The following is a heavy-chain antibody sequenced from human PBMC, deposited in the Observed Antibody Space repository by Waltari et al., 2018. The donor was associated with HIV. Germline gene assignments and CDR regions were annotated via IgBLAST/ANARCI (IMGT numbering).Heavy chain of an antibody. J-gene: IGHJ3*02. V-gene: IGHV3-48*03. D-gene: IGHD3-10*01. CDR2: ISSSGSTI. CDR1: VFTSGSYE. CDR3: ARAFMIRGTGAFDI. Sequence: EVQVVESGGGLVQPGGSLRLSCAASVFTSGSYEMNWVRQAPGKGLEWVSYISSSGSTIYFADSVKGRFTMSRDNAKNSLYLRMNSLRAEDTAVYYCARAFMIRGTGAFDIWGQGTMVTVSS.